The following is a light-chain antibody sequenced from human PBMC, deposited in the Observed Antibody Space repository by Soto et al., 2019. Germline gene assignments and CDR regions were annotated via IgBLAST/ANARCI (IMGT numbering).Light chain of an antibody. CDR3: QQYRRRPPIT. V-gene: IGKV3D-15*01. J-gene: IGKJ5*01. Sequence: VMSQSPATLSVSPGERATLSCRASQSVSSNLAWYQQKPGQAPRLLIYGASSRATGIPDRFSGSGSGTDFTLSISKLESEDFAVYYCQQYRRRPPITFGQGTRLEI. CDR1: QSVSSN. CDR2: GAS.